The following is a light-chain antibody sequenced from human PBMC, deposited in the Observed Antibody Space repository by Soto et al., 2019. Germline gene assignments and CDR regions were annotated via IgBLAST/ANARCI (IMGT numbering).Light chain of an antibody. CDR1: QSISSY. CDR3: QQSYSTLTT. CDR2: AAS. J-gene: IGKJ1*01. V-gene: IGKV1-39*01. Sequence: DIQMTQSPSSLSASVGDRVTITCRASQSISSYLNWYQQKPGKAPKLLIYAASSLQSGVPSRFSGSGSGTDFTLPISSLQPEDFATYYCQQSYSTLTTFGQGTKVAIK.